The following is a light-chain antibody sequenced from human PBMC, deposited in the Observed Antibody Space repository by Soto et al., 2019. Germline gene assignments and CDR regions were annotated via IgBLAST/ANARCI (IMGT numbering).Light chain of an antibody. V-gene: IGKV1-6*01. Sequence: AIQMTQSPSSLSASVGDRVTITCRASQGIKNDLGWYQQKPGKAPKLLISVASSLESGVSSRFSGSGSCTDFTLTITSLQPEDFATYYCLQDYNYPFTFGGGTRVEVK. CDR1: QGIKND. J-gene: IGKJ4*01. CDR2: VAS. CDR3: LQDYNYPFT.